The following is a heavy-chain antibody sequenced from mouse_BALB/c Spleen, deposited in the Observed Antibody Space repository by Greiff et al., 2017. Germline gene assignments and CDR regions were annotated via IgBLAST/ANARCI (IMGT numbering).Heavy chain of an antibody. V-gene: IGHV14-1*02. Sequence: EVQLQQSGAELVRPGALVKLSCKASGFNITDYYMHWVKQRPEQGLEWIGWIDPENGNTIYDPKFQGKASITADTSSNTAYLQLSSLTSEDTAVYYCARGPVVARDAMDYWGQGTSVTVSS. CDR1: GFNITDYY. J-gene: IGHJ4*01. CDR3: ARGPVVARDAMDY. D-gene: IGHD1-1*01. CDR2: IDPENGNT.